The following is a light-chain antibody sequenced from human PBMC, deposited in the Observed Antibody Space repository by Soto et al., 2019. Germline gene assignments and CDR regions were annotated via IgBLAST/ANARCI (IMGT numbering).Light chain of an antibody. CDR2: GVS. Sequence: DIQMTQSPSSVSASVGDRVTITCLASQALSTSLAWYQQRPGRAPKLLIYGVSTLQTGVPSRFSGSGSGTDFTLTISRLQPDDFASYYCQQTISFPWTFGQGTKVDIK. CDR1: QALSTS. V-gene: IGKV1-12*01. J-gene: IGKJ1*01. CDR3: QQTISFPWT.